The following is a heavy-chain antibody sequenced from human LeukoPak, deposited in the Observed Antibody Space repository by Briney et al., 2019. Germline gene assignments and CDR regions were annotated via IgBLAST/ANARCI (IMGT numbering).Heavy chain of an antibody. CDR2: IKEDGSEK. Sequence: PGGSLRLSCAASGFTFSSYWLNWVRQTPGKGLEWVANIKEDGSEKYHVDSVKGRFTISRDNAKSSLYLQMNSLRAEDTALYYCARSIKGGGAFDYWGQGTQVTVSS. J-gene: IGHJ4*02. D-gene: IGHD3-16*01. CDR3: ARSIKGGGAFDY. CDR1: GFTFSSYW. V-gene: IGHV3-7*03.